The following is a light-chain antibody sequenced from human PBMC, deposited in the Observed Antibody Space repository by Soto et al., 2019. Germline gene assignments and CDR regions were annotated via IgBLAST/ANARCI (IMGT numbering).Light chain of an antibody. Sequence: EIVMAQSPATMSVSPGERATLSCRASQSVSSNLAGYQQKPGQAPRLLIYGASTRATGITARFSGSESGTEFTLTISSLQSEDFAVYYCQQYNNWPPLTFGGGTKVEIK. CDR2: GAS. V-gene: IGKV3-15*01. CDR1: QSVSSN. J-gene: IGKJ4*01. CDR3: QQYNNWPPLT.